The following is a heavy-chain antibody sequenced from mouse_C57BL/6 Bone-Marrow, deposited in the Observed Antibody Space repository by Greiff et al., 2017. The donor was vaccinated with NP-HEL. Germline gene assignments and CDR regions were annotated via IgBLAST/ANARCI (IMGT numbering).Heavy chain of an antibody. Sequence: EVQLQESGGDLVKPGGSLKLSCAASGFTFSSYGMSWVRQTPDKRLEWVATISSGGSYTYYPDSVKGRFTISRDNAKNTLYLQMSSLKSEDTAMYYCARLGGYAWFAYWGQGTLVTVSA. CDR3: ARLGGYAWFAY. V-gene: IGHV5-6*01. CDR2: ISSGGSYT. J-gene: IGHJ3*01. D-gene: IGHD1-1*02. CDR1: GFTFSSYG.